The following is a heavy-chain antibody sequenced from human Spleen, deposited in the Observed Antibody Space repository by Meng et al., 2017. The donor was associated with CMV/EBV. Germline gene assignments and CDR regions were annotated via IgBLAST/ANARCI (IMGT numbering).Heavy chain of an antibody. J-gene: IGHJ4*02. CDR2: IWYDGSNK. V-gene: IGHV3-33*01. D-gene: IGHD4-17*01. Sequence: GESLKISCAASGFTFSSYGMHWVRQAPGKGLEWVAVIWYDGSNKYYADSVKGRFTISRDNSKNTLYLQLKSLRAEDTALYYCARYGDYVSLDYWGQGTLVTVSS. CDR1: GFTFSSYG. CDR3: ARYGDYVSLDY.